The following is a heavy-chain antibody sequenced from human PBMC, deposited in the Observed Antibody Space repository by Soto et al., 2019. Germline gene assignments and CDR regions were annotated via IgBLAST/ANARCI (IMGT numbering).Heavy chain of an antibody. V-gene: IGHV4-59*01. J-gene: IGHJ4*02. CDR2: IFHSGTT. CDR1: GASISNSD. CDR3: ARWVNRYSSTSSEVGGFDY. Sequence: SETLSVTCTVSGASISNSDWSWIRKHQEKGLEWIGYIFHSGTTNYNPSPKSRVTISVDTSKNQFSLNLSSLTTADTAVYFCARWVNRYSSTSSEVGGFDYCGQGTLGSLSS. D-gene: IGHD6-6*01.